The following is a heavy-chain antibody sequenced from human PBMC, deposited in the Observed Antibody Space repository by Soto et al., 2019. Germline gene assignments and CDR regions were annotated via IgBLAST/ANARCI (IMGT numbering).Heavy chain of an antibody. V-gene: IGHV4-38-2*01. Sequence: SETLSLTCAVSGYSITNGYYWGWVRQPPGKGLEWIGSIYHSGNTYYNPSLKSRVTISLDTSKNQFSLKLTSVTAADTAIYYCARVKLASRGSFHYWGQGTLVTVSS. CDR3: ARVKLASRGSFHY. J-gene: IGHJ4*02. CDR1: GYSITNGYY. CDR2: IYHSGNT. D-gene: IGHD3-3*02.